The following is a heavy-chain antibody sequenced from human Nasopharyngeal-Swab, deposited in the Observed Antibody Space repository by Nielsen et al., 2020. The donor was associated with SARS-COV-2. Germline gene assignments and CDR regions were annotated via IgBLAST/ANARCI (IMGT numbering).Heavy chain of an antibody. V-gene: IGHV3-74*01. CDR2: LNSDGSSI. Sequence: GESLKISCTASGFTFSSFWMHWVRQAPGKGLVWVSRLNSDGSSISYADSVQGRFTISRDNAKNTLFLQMNSVRVEDTAVYYCVGQSPEGYYYYYMDVWGTGTTVTVSS. CDR3: VGQSPEGYYYYYMDV. J-gene: IGHJ6*03. CDR1: GFTFSSFW.